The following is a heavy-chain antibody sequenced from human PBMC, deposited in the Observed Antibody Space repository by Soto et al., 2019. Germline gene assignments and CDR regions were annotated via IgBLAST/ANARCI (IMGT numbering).Heavy chain of an antibody. CDR1: GFTFSSYW. D-gene: IGHD5-12*01. CDR2: IKQDGSEK. CDR3: ARERGYSGYDYYYYYGMDV. J-gene: IGHJ6*02. V-gene: IGHV3-7*03. Sequence: GGSLRLSCAASGFTFSSYWMSWVRQAPGKGLEWVANIKQDGSEKYYVDSVKGRFTISRDNAKNSLYLQMNSLRAEDTAVYYCARERGYSGYDYYYYYGMDVWGQGTTVTVS.